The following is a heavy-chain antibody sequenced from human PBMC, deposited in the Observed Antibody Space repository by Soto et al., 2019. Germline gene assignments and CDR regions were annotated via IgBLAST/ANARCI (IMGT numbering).Heavy chain of an antibody. J-gene: IGHJ4*02. D-gene: IGHD1-26*01. CDR2: IYGTGTT. Sequence: SETLSLTCTVSDGSISSYYWSWIRQPPGKGLEWIGYIYGTGTTNYNPSLGGRVTISMDTSKNHFSLTLNSVTAADTAVYYCAGFSTGTYLFDFWGQGALVTVSS. CDR3: AGFSTGTYLFDF. CDR1: DGSISSYY. V-gene: IGHV4-59*01.